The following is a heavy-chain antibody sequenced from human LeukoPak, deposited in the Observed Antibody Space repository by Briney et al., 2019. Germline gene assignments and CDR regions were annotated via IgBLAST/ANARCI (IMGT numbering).Heavy chain of an antibody. CDR1: GFTFSSYS. CDR3: ARDGYGIYGMDV. D-gene: IGHD5-18*01. J-gene: IGHJ6*02. CDR2: ISSSSSSYI. Sequence: GGSLRLSCAASGFTFSSYSMTWVRQAPGKGLEWVSSISSSSSSYIYYTDSVKGRFTISRDNAKNSLYLQMNSLRAEDTAVYYCARDGYGIYGMDVWGQGTTVTVSS. V-gene: IGHV3-21*01.